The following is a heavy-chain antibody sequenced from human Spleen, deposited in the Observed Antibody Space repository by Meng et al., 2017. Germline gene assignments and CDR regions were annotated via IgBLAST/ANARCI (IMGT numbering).Heavy chain of an antibody. D-gene: IGHD3-9*01. CDR3: AKGDNEYDKYGRSDS. J-gene: IGHJ4*02. Sequence: GESLKISCAASGFTFSSFSMTWVRQAPGKGLEWVSTISESAVSTYYADSVKGRLSISRDNSKNTLYLQMNSLRVEDTAVYYCAKGDNEYDKYGRSDSWGQGTLVTVSS. CDR2: ISESAVST. CDR1: GFTFSSFS. V-gene: IGHV3-23*01.